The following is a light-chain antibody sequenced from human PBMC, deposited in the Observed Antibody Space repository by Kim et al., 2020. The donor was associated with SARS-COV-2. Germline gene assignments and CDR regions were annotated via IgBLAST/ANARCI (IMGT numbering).Light chain of an antibody. CDR3: SSYSGGDTWV. Sequence: GQSITISCTGSSSDICAYHFVSWFQQHPGKAPKLMIYDVTKWPSGISNRFSGSKSGNTASLTISGLQAEDEAEYYCSSYSGGDTWVFGGGTKLTVL. J-gene: IGLJ3*02. CDR2: DVT. CDR1: SSDICAYHF. V-gene: IGLV2-14*03.